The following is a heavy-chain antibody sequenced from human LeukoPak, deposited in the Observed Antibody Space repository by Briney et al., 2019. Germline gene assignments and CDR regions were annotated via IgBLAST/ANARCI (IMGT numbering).Heavy chain of an antibody. D-gene: IGHD3-3*01. Sequence: PGGSLRLSCAASGFTFSSYAMSWVRQAPGKGLEWVSAISGSGGSTYYADSVKGRFTISRYNSKNTLYLQMNSLRAEDTAVYYCAKDLYYDFWSGYSACAFDIWGQGTMVTVSS. CDR1: GFTFSSYA. J-gene: IGHJ3*02. V-gene: IGHV3-23*01. CDR2: ISGSGGST. CDR3: AKDLYYDFWSGYSACAFDI.